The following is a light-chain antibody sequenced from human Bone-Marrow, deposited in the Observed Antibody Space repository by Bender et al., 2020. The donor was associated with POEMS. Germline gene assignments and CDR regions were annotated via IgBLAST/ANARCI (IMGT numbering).Light chain of an antibody. V-gene: IGLV2-14*02. CDR2: DVN. CDR3: ISYTSSSTLV. CDR1: ASDVGSYSL. J-gene: IGLJ3*02. Sequence: QSALTQPASVSGSPGQSITISCTGTASDVGSYSLVSWYQQHPGKAPKLMILDVNNRPSGVSNRFSGSKSGNTASLTISGLQAEDEADYFCISYTSSSTLVFGGGTKLTVL.